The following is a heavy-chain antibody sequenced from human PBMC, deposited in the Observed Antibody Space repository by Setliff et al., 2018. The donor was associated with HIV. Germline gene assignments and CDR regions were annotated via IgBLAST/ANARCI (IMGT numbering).Heavy chain of an antibody. V-gene: IGHV3-30*02. J-gene: IGHJ4*02. CDR2: IRHDGST. CDR1: GITFSDFG. D-gene: IGHD3-10*01. Sequence: GGSLRLSCEVSGITFSDFGMYWVRQAPGKGLEWVAMIRHDGSTYYADPVEGRFTISRDNSKNTLYLQMNNLRADDTAVYYCAKDEPDLWFGELGVFDYWGQGALVTVSS. CDR3: AKDEPDLWFGELGVFDY.